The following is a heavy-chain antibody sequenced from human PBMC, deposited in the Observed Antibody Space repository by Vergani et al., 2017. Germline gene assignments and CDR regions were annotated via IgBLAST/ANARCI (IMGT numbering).Heavy chain of an antibody. D-gene: IGHD2-15*01. CDR2: IIPIFGKT. J-gene: IGHJ6*02. CDR1: GGTFSNYA. V-gene: IGHV1-69*13. CDR3: ARAEGHCNGGSCYFYGMDV. Sequence: QVQLVQSGAEVKKPGSSVKVSCKASGGTFSNYAISWVRQAPGQGLEWMGRIIPIFGKTNYAQKFQGRVTITADESTYTSYMELSSLRSEDRAVYYCARAEGHCNGGSCYFYGMDVWGQGTTVTVSS.